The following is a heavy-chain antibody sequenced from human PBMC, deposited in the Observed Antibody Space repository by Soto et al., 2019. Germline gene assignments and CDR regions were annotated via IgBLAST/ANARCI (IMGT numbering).Heavy chain of an antibody. Sequence: ETLSLTCTVSGDSISSYYWGWIRQPPGKGLEWIGYIHYSGSTNYNPSLKSRVTISVDTPKNQFSLKVNSMTAADTAVYYCARGGLAARKGRWFDPWGQGTLVTVSS. CDR3: ARGGLAARKGRWFDP. J-gene: IGHJ5*02. CDR2: IHYSGST. D-gene: IGHD6-6*01. V-gene: IGHV4-59*01. CDR1: GDSISSYY.